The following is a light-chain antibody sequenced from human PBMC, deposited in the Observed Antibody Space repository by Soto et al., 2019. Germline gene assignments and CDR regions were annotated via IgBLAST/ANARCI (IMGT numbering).Light chain of an antibody. CDR1: QSVTSN. J-gene: IGKJ1*01. V-gene: IGKV3-15*01. CDR2: GAS. Sequence: EIVMTQSPAILSVSPGERATLSCRASQSVTSNLVWYHQTRGQAPRLLIYGASTRATGIPARFSGSGSGTEFTLTISSLQSEDSATYYCLQDINYPWTFGQGTKL. CDR3: LQDINYPWT.